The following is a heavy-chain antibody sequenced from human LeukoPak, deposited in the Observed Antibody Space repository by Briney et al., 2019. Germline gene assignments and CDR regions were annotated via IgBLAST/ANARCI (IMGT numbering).Heavy chain of an antibody. V-gene: IGHV4-61*01. CDR2: IYYSGST. D-gene: IGHD6-13*01. CDR3: ASSVEQQSTFDY. Sequence: SETLSLTCTVSGGSISSGYYYWSWIRQPPGKGLEWIGYIYYSGSTNYNPSLKSRVTISVDTSKNQFSLKLSSVTAADTAVYYCASSVEQQSTFDYWGQGTLVTVSS. J-gene: IGHJ4*02. CDR1: GGSISSGYYY.